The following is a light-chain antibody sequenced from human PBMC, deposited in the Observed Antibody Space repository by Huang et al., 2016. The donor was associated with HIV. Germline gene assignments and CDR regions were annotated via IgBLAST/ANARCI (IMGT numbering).Light chain of an antibody. J-gene: IGKJ1*01. V-gene: IGKV3-15*01. Sequence: EIVMTQSPGTLSVSPGERATLSCRASQSFSNNLAWYQQKPGQAPRLLIYGASTRATGIPARFIGSGSGTEFTLTISSLQSEDFAVYYCQQYNNWPRGTFGQGTKVEMK. CDR1: QSFSNN. CDR3: QQYNNWPRGT. CDR2: GAS.